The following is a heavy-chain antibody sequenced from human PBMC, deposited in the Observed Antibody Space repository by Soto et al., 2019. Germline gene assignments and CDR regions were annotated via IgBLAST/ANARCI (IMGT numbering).Heavy chain of an antibody. CDR3: ARVNRGAFDH. Sequence: QVQLQESGPGLVKPSQTLSLTCPVSGGSIHDYYWVWIRQPPGKGLEWIGSIFYTGSTDYNPSLKSRVTLSLATSKNQFSLNLSSVTAADTAVYYCARVNRGAFDHWGQGALVTVSS. CDR2: IFYTGST. V-gene: IGHV4-59*01. J-gene: IGHJ4*02. CDR1: GGSIHDYY.